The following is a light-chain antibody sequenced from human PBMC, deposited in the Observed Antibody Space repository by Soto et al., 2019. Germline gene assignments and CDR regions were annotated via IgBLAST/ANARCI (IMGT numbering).Light chain of an antibody. CDR3: HQSYNTPLT. Sequence: DIQMTQSPSSQSASVGDRVSITCRASQSISNYLNWYQQKPGKAPKLLIYAASSLQSGVPSRFSGSGSGTDFTLTISSLQPEDFATYYCHQSYNTPLTFGGGTKVEIK. CDR2: AAS. J-gene: IGKJ4*01. V-gene: IGKV1-39*01. CDR1: QSISNY.